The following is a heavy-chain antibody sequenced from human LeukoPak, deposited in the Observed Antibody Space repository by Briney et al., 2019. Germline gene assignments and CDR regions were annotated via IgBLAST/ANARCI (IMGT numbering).Heavy chain of an antibody. V-gene: IGHV1-46*01. D-gene: IGHD3-22*01. CDR3: ARDSRRYYYDSSGYNDY. J-gene: IGHJ4*02. CDR2: INPSGGST. Sequence: ASVTVSCKASGYTFTIYYMHWVRQAPGQGLEWMGIINPSGGSTSYAQKFQGRVTMTRDTSTSTVYMELSSLRSEDTAVYYCARDSRRYYYDSSGYNDYWGQGTLVTVSS. CDR1: GYTFTIYY.